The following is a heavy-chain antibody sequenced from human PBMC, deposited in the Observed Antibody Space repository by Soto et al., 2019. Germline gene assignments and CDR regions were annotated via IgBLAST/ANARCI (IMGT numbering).Heavy chain of an antibody. V-gene: IGHV3-23*01. CDR3: EKHAPYYYYGMDV. J-gene: IGHJ6*02. CDR1: GSTFSSYS. Sequence: XEALRLSCAASGSTFSSYSMSWVRQAPGKGLEWVSAISGSGGSTYYADSVKGRFTISRDNSKNTLYLQMNSLRAEDTAVYYCEKHAPYYYYGMDVWGQGTTVTVSS. CDR2: ISGSGGST.